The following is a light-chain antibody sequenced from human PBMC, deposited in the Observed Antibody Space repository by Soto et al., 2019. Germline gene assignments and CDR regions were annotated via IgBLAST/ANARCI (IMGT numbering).Light chain of an antibody. J-gene: IGLJ2*01. CDR2: LNSDGSH. Sequence: QLVLTQSPSASASLGASVKLTCTLSSGHSNYAIAWHQQQPEKGPRYLRKLNSDGSHSKGDGIPDRFSGSSSGAERYLTISSLQSEDEADYYCQTWGTGLYVVFGGGTKLTVL. CDR1: SGHSNYA. V-gene: IGLV4-69*01. CDR3: QTWGTGLYVV.